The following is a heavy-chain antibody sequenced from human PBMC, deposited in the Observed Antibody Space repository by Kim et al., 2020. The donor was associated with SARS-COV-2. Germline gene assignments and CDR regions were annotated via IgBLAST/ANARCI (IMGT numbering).Heavy chain of an antibody. CDR2: IYYSGST. D-gene: IGHD6-13*01. CDR1: GGSISSSSYY. V-gene: IGHV4-39*01. J-gene: IGHJ5*02. Sequence: SETLSLTCTVSGGSISSSSYYWGWIRQPPGKGLERIGSIYYSGSTYYNPSLKSRVTISVDTSKNQFSLKLSSVTAADTAVYYCARSSSWRYNWFDPWGQGTLVTVSS. CDR3: ARSSSWRYNWFDP.